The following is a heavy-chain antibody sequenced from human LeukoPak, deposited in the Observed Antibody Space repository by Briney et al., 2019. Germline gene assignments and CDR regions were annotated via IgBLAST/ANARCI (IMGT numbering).Heavy chain of an antibody. J-gene: IGHJ5*02. Sequence: QAGGSLRLSCAASGFTVSGHPMSWVRQAPGKGLEWVSAISGSGGSTYYADSVKGRFTISRDNSKNTLYLQMNSLRAEDTAVYYCAKGGLRFLEWFTNWFDPWGQGTLVTVSS. CDR1: GFTVSGHP. CDR2: ISGSGGST. CDR3: AKGGLRFLEWFTNWFDP. D-gene: IGHD3-3*01. V-gene: IGHV3-23*01.